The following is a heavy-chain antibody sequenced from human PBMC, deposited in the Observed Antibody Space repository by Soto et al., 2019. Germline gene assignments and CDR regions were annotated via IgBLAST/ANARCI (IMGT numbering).Heavy chain of an antibody. D-gene: IGHD5-18*01. Sequence: QMQLVQSGPEVKKPGTSVKVSCKASGFTFTSSAVQWVRQARGQRLEWIGWIVVGSGNTNYAQKFQERVTITRDMSTSTAYMEVSSLRSEDTAVYYCAAEGDTAQDHYWGQGTLVTVSS. CDR2: IVVGSGNT. J-gene: IGHJ4*02. V-gene: IGHV1-58*01. CDR3: AAEGDTAQDHY. CDR1: GFTFTSSA.